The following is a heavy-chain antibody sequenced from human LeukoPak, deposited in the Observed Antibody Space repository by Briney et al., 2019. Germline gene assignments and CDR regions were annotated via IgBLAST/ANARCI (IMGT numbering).Heavy chain of an antibody. Sequence: GGSLRLSCAASGFTFSSYEMNWVRQAPGKGLEWVSYISSSGSTIYYADSVKGRFTIFRDNAKNSLYLQMNSLRAEDTAVYYCARVGVPAAGHFDYWGQGALVTVSS. CDR1: GFTFSSYE. J-gene: IGHJ4*02. V-gene: IGHV3-48*03. CDR2: ISSSGSTI. CDR3: ARVGVPAAGHFDY. D-gene: IGHD2-2*01.